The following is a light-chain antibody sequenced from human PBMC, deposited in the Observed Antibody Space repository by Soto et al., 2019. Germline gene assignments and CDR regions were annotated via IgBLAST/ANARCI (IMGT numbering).Light chain of an antibody. V-gene: IGKV3-15*01. CDR1: QSVSSD. CDR2: GAS. J-gene: IGKJ5*01. CDR3: QQYNNWPIT. Sequence: EVVMTQSPATLSVSPGERATLSCRASQSVSSDLAWYHQKPGQAPRLLIYGASTRATGIPGRFSGSGSGTEFTLTISRLQSEDFSVYFCQQYNNWPITFAQGTRLEIK.